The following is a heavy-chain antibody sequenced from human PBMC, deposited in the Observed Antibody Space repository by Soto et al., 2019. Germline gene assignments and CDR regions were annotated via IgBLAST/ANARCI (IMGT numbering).Heavy chain of an antibody. CDR3: ARARTTTWSGTTRGWFDP. J-gene: IGHJ5*02. Sequence: GGSLRPSCAASGFTLSNYSMSWVRQTPRKGLEWVSSISSNSNYKSYVDSVKVRFTISRDNAKSSLYLQMNSLRAEDTAVYYCARARTTTWSGTTRGWFDPWGQGSLVTVSS. V-gene: IGHV3-21*01. D-gene: IGHD1-26*01. CDR2: ISSNSNYK. CDR1: GFTLSNYS.